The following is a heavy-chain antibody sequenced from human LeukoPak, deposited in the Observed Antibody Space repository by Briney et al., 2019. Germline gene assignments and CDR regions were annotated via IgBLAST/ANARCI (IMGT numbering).Heavy chain of an antibody. Sequence: SETLSLPCTVSGVSKSKYYWSWLRQPAGKGLEWVGHIYTSGNNIYNPSLKSRVTMSVDTSNNQFSLTVTSVTAADTAVYFCARGGNYWDAFDGGGQGRMVTVSS. V-gene: IGHV4-4*07. D-gene: IGHD1-26*01. CDR1: GVSKSKYY. J-gene: IGHJ3*01. CDR3: ARGGNYWDAFDG. CDR2: IYTSGNN.